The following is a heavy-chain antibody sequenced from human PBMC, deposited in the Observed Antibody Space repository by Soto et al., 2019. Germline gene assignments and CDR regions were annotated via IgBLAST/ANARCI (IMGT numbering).Heavy chain of an antibody. CDR2: IYYSGST. V-gene: IGHV4-39*07. CDR3: ARGPRYSSSPFDY. Sequence: PSETLSLTCTVSGDSISSSTYYWGWIRQPPGKGLEWIGSIYYSGSTYYSPSFQGQVTISADKSISTAYLQWSSLKASDTAMYYCARGPRYSSSPFDYWGQGTLVTVSS. CDR1: GDSISSSTYY. J-gene: IGHJ4*02. D-gene: IGHD6-19*01.